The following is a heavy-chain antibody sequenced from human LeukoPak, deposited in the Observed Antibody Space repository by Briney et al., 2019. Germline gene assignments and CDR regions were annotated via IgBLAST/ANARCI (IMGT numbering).Heavy chain of an antibody. D-gene: IGHD4-17*01. J-gene: IGHJ4*02. V-gene: IGHV3-23*01. CDR1: GFTFSSYA. CDR2: ISGSGGST. CDR3: AAQTTTVHYGRDFDY. Sequence: GGSLRLSCAASGFTFSSYAMSWVRQAPGKGLEWVSAISGSGGSTYYADSVKGRFTISRDNSKNTLYLQMNSLRAEDTAVYYCAAQTTTVHYGRDFDYWGQGTLVTVSS.